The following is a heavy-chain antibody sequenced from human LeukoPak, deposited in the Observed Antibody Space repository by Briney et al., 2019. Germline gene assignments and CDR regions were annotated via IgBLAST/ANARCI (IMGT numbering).Heavy chain of an antibody. CDR1: GFTFSNAW. Sequence: GGSLRLSCAASGFTFSNAWMSWVRQAPGKGREWVGRIKSKTDGGTTDYAAPVKGRFTISRDDSKNTLYLQMNSLKTEDTAVYYCTTARRVVAATLSPYWGQGTLVTVSS. J-gene: IGHJ4*02. CDR2: IKSKTDGGTT. CDR3: TTARRVVAATLSPY. D-gene: IGHD2-15*01. V-gene: IGHV3-15*01.